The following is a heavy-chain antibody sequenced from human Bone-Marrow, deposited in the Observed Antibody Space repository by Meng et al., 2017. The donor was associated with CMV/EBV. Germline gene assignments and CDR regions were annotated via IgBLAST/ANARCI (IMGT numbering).Heavy chain of an antibody. CDR3: ARRIVVVPAATPLYYYYGMDV. CDR2: IYYSGST. D-gene: IGHD2-2*01. CDR1: GGSVSSGSYY. V-gene: IGHV4-61*01. Sequence: SETLSLTCTVSGGSVSSGSYYWSWIRQPPGKGLEWIGYIYYSGSTNYNPSLKSRVTISVDTSKNQFSLKLSSVTAEDTAVYYCARRIVVVPAATPLYYYYGMDVWGQGTTVTVSS. J-gene: IGHJ6*02.